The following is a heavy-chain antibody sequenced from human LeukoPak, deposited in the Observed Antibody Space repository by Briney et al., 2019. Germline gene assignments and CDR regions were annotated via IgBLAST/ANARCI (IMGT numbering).Heavy chain of an antibody. CDR1: GGSISSSSYY. V-gene: IGHV4-39*07. CDR2: IYYSGST. D-gene: IGHD2-15*01. J-gene: IGHJ6*03. Sequence: SETLSLTCTVSGGSISSSSYYWGWIRQPPGKGLEWIGSIYYSGSTYYNPSLKSRVTISVDTSKNQFSLKPSSVTAADTAVYYCASAMVGPYYYYMDVWGKGTTVTISS. CDR3: ASAMVGPYYYYMDV.